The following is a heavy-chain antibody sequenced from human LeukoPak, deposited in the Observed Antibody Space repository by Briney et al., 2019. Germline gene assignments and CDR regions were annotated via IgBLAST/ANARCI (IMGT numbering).Heavy chain of an antibody. Sequence: PSETLSLTCAVYGGSFSGYYWSWIRQPPGKGLEWIGEINHSGSTNYNPSLKSRVTISVDTSKNQFSLKLSSVTAADTAVYYCARYSSGWLYYYYYYMDVWGEGTTVTVSS. CDR1: GGSFSGYY. D-gene: IGHD6-19*01. J-gene: IGHJ6*03. CDR3: ARYSSGWLYYYYYYMDV. V-gene: IGHV4-34*01. CDR2: INHSGST.